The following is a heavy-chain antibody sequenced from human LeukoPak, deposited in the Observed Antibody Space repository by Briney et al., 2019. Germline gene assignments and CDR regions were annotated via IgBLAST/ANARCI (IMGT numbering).Heavy chain of an antibody. Sequence: PWGSLSLTCTASGFTFGSYALHWVRQAPGKGLEWVTFISYDGSDKYYADSVKGRFTISRDNSKNTLYLQMNSLRAEDTAVYYCARDPTGTTSGDYWGQRTPVTVSS. CDR2: ISYDGSDK. CDR1: GFTFGSYA. J-gene: IGHJ4*02. V-gene: IGHV3-30-3*01. CDR3: ARDPTGTTSGDY. D-gene: IGHD1-1*01.